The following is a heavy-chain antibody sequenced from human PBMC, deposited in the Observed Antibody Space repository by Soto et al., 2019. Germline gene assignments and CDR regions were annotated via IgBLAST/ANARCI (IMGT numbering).Heavy chain of an antibody. D-gene: IGHD3-3*01. CDR1: GGSISSSSYY. CDR2: IYYSGST. V-gene: IGHV4-39*01. J-gene: IGHJ5*02. Sequence: SETLSLTCTVSGGSISSSSYYWGWIRQPPGKGLEWIGSIYYSGSTYYNPSLKSRVTISVDTSKNQFSLKLSSVTAADTAVYYCARHSLYDFWSGFPLNWFDPWGQGTLVTVS. CDR3: ARHSLYDFWSGFPLNWFDP.